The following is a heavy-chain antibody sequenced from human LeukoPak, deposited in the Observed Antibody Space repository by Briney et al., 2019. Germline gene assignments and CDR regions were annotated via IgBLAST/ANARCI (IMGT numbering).Heavy chain of an antibody. CDR1: GFTFSSYG. D-gene: IGHD6-13*01. CDR3: ASCRAPGIAARWRAFDI. Sequence: SGGSLRLSCAASGFTFSSYGMHWARQAPGKGLEWVAFIRYDGSNKYYADSVKGRFTISRDNSENTLYLQMNSLRAEDTAVYYCASCRAPGIAARWRAFDIWGQGTMVTVSS. CDR2: IRYDGSNK. V-gene: IGHV3-30*02. J-gene: IGHJ3*02.